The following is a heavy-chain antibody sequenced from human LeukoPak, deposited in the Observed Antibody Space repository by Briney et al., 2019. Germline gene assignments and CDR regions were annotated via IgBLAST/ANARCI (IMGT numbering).Heavy chain of an antibody. D-gene: IGHD6-25*01. CDR3: AKGADYYYYYGMDV. V-gene: IGHV3-23*01. CDR2: ISGSGGNT. Sequence: GGSLRLSCAASGFTFSSYGMHWVRQAPGKGLEWVSAISGSGGNTYYADSVKGRFTISRDNSKNTLYVQMNSLRAEDTAVYYCAKGADYYYYYGMDVWGQGTTVTVSS. J-gene: IGHJ6*02. CDR1: GFTFSSYG.